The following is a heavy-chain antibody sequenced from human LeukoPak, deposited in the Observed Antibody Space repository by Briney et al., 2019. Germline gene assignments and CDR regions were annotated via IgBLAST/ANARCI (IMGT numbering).Heavy chain of an antibody. Sequence: ASVKVSCKASGYTFTSYDINWVRQATGQGLEWMGWMNPNSGNTGYAQKFRGRVTMTRNTSISTAYMELNSLRSEDTAVYYCATTVRRTSPFDYWGQGTLVTVSS. J-gene: IGHJ4*02. CDR1: GYTFTSYD. CDR2: MNPNSGNT. CDR3: ATTVRRTSPFDY. D-gene: IGHD4-17*01. V-gene: IGHV1-8*01.